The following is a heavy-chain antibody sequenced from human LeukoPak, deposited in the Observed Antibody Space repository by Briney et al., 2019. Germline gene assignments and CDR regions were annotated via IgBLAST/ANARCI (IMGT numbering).Heavy chain of an antibody. CDR2: IYTSGST. V-gene: IGHV4-61*02. D-gene: IGHD3-3*01. CDR1: GGSISSGSYY. Sequence: SETLSLTCTVSGGSISSGSYYWSWIRQPAGKGLEWIGRIYTSGSTNYNPSLKSRVTISVDTSKNQFSLKLSSVTAADTAVYYCARGALGGFWSGPYFDYWGQGTLVTVSS. J-gene: IGHJ4*02. CDR3: ARGALGGFWSGPYFDY.